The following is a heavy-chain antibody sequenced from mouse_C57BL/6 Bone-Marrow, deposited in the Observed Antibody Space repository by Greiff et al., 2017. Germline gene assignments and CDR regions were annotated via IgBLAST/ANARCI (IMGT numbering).Heavy chain of an antibody. J-gene: IGHJ4*01. CDR1: GYSITSGYY. Sequence: EVKLVESGPGLVKPSQSLSLTCSVTGYSITSGYYWNWIRQFPGNKLEWMGYISYDGSNNYNPSLKNRITITRDTSKNQFFLKLNSVTTEDTATYYCARDRDYDAMDYWGQGTSVTVSS. CDR2: ISYDGSN. CDR3: ARDRDYDAMDY. V-gene: IGHV3-6*01.